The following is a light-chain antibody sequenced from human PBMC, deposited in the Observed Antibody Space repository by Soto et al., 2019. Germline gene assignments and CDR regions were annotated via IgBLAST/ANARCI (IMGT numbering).Light chain of an antibody. Sequence: ETVMTQSPGTLSVSPGERATLSCRASQSVSSNLAWYQQKPGQAPRLLIYDASTRATGIPARFSGSGSGTEFTVTISSLQSEDFAVYYCQQHDNWPWTFGQGTKVEIK. CDR2: DAS. V-gene: IGKV3-15*01. CDR3: QQHDNWPWT. J-gene: IGKJ1*01. CDR1: QSVSSN.